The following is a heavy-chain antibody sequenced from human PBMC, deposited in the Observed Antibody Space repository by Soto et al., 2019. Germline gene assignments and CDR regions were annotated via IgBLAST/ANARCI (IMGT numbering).Heavy chain of an antibody. Sequence: QVHLVESGGGVVQPGRSLRLTCAASGFSLSSYGMHWVRQAPGKGLEWVAVIWYDGSHTYYADSVKGRSTISRDNSENMLYLEMNSLRGEDTAVYYCARDWSSSDWFPHIDYWGQGTLVTVSS. D-gene: IGHD6-19*01. CDR1: GFSLSSYG. J-gene: IGHJ4*02. CDR2: IWYDGSHT. V-gene: IGHV3-33*01. CDR3: ARDWSSSDWFPHIDY.